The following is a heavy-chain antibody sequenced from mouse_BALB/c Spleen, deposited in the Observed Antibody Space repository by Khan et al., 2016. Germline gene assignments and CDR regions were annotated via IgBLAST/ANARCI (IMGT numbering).Heavy chain of an antibody. D-gene: IGHD1-1*01. CDR3: AREAYGAWFAY. J-gene: IGHJ3*01. V-gene: IGHV1-4*01. Sequence: QSQLVQSGAELARPGASVKMSCKASGYTFTSYTMHWVKQRPGQGLEWIGYINPSSGYTNYNQKFKDKATLTADKASSTAYMQLSSLTSEDSAVYYCAREAYGAWFAYWGQGTLVTVSA. CDR2: INPSSGYT. CDR1: GYTFTSYT.